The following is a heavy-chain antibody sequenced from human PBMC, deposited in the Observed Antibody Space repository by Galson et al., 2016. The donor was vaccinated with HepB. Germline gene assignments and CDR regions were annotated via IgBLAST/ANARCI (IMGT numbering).Heavy chain of an antibody. CDR3: ARGRGSNWRDAFDI. CDR2: ISYDRSNK. J-gene: IGHJ3*02. Sequence: SLRLSCAASGFTFSTYGMHWVRQAPGKGLEWVAVISYDRSNKNYAASVKGRFTISRDNSKNTLYLEMTSLREEDTAVYYCARGRGSNWRDAFDIWGQGTMVTVSS. V-gene: IGHV3-30*03. D-gene: IGHD6-13*01. CDR1: GFTFSTYG.